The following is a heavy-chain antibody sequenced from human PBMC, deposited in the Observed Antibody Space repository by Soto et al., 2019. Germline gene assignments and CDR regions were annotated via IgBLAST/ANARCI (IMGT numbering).Heavy chain of an antibody. CDR1: GLIFSDYG. D-gene: IGHD6-19*01. Sequence: QVQLVESGGGVVQPGRSLRLSCAASGLIFSDYGMHWVPKAPGKGLGWVAIISYDGSKKYYLDSVKGRFTISRDNSKNTLFLQMNSLRAEDTAMYYCFGVPVAGRDQDYWGQGTLVTVSS. CDR3: FGVPVAGRDQDY. J-gene: IGHJ4*02. CDR2: ISYDGSKK. V-gene: IGHV3-30*03.